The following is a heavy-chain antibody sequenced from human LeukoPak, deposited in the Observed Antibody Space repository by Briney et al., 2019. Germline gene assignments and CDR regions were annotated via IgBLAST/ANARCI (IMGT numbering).Heavy chain of an antibody. Sequence: ASVKVSCKASGYTFTGYYMHWVRQAPGHGLEWMGWINTNSGGTSYVQKFQGRVTMTSDTSISTAYMELSSLRSGDTAVYYCARGHTWGFVTTAGGDYWGQGTLATVSS. V-gene: IGHV1-2*02. CDR1: GYTFTGYY. J-gene: IGHJ4*02. CDR3: ARGHTWGFVTTAGGDY. CDR2: INTNSGGT. D-gene: IGHD2-21*02.